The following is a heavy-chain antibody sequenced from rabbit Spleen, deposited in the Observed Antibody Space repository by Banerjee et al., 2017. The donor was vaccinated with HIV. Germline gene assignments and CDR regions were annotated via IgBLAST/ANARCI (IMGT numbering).Heavy chain of an antibody. CDR3: ARDTGSSFSTYGMDL. CDR1: GFSFNNGYD. CDR2: IYSSSSGST. J-gene: IGHJ6*01. D-gene: IGHD8-1*01. V-gene: IGHV1S40*01. Sequence: QSLEESGGGLVKPGASLTLTCKASGFSFNNGYDMCWVRQAPGKGLEWIACIYSSSSGSTYYASWAKGRFTCSKTSSTTVTLQMTSLTAADTATYFCARDTGSSFSTYGMDLWGPGTLVTVS.